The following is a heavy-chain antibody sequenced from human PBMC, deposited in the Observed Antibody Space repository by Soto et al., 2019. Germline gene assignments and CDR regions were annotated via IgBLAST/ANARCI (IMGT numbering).Heavy chain of an antibody. CDR1: GYTFTSYG. V-gene: IGHV1-18*01. Sequence: ASVKVSCKASGYTFTSYGISWVRQAPGQGLERMGWISAYNGNTNYSQKHQGRVTMTTDTSTSTAYMELRSLRSDDTALYYCARVFWNYDFWSGYYPYYYYYYMDVWGKGTTVTVSS. D-gene: IGHD3-3*01. CDR3: ARVFWNYDFWSGYYPYYYYYYMDV. J-gene: IGHJ6*03. CDR2: ISAYNGNT.